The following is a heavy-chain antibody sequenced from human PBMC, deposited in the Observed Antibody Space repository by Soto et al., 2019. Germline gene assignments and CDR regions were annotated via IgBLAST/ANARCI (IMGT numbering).Heavy chain of an antibody. V-gene: IGHV3-33*06. D-gene: IGHD2-2*02. J-gene: IGHJ4*01. Sequence: SLRLSCAVSGVNFSKFGMYWGRQAPGKGLEWVAVIWYDGSQKYYTDSVQGRFTISRDNSNNTLYLQMNSLRAEDTAVYYCAKEVWGLYTFGRPLDNWGHGTLVTVSS. CDR1: GVNFSKFG. CDR2: IWYDGSQK. CDR3: AKEVWGLYTFGRPLDN.